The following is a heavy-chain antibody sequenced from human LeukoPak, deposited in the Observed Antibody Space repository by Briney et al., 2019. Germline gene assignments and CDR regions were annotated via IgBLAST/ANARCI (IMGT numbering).Heavy chain of an antibody. D-gene: IGHD6-13*01. CDR2: IKQDGSDK. J-gene: IGHJ4*02. V-gene: IGHV3-7*01. CDR3: TRESSHSSSWF. CDR1: GFTFSSYW. Sequence: GGSLRLSCAASGFTFSSYWMSWVRQAPGKGLEWVANIKQDGSDKYYVDSVKGRFTISRDNAKNSLYLQMNSLRAEDTAVYYCTRESSHSSSWFWGQGTLVTVS.